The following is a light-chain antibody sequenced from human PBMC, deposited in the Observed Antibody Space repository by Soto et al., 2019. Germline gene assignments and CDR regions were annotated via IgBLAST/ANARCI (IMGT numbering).Light chain of an antibody. CDR2: FGS. CDR3: QQRSSWPWT. V-gene: IGKV3-11*01. CDR1: HSVGSL. Sequence: EIGLTHSPATLSLSPRDRATLSCRASHSVGSLLAWYRQKPGQAPRLLIYFGSNRAAGIPPRFSGSGSGTEFTLTIDSLQPEDFALFYCQQRSSWPWTFGQGTKVDI. J-gene: IGKJ1*01.